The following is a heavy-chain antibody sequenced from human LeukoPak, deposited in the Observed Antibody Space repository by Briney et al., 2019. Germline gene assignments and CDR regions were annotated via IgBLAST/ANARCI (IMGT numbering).Heavy chain of an antibody. CDR3: ASGLRYFDLYY. Sequence: SETLSLTCTVSGDSISSYYWNWIRQPPGKGLEWIGYIYYSGSTNYNPSLKSRVTISVDTSKNQFSLKLSSVTAADTAVYYCASGLRYFDLYYWGQGTLVTVSS. V-gene: IGHV4-59*01. J-gene: IGHJ4*02. CDR1: GDSISSYY. D-gene: IGHD3-9*01. CDR2: IYYSGST.